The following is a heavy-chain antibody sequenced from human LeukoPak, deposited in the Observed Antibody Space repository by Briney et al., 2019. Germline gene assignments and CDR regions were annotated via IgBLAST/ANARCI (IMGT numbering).Heavy chain of an antibody. CDR3: ARGGDSSGWYNWFDP. D-gene: IGHD6-19*01. V-gene: IGHV3-53*01. J-gene: IGHJ5*02. Sequence: GGSLRLSCAASGFTVSSNYMSWVRQAPGKGLEWVSVIYSGGSTYYADSVKGRFTISRDNSKNTLYLQMNSLRAKDTAVYYCARGGDSSGWYNWFDPWGQGTLVTVSS. CDR1: GFTVSSNY. CDR2: IYSGGST.